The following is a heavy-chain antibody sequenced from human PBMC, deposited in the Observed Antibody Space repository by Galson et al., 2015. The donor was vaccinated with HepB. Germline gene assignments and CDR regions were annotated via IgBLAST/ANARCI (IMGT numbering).Heavy chain of an antibody. V-gene: IGHV3-33*01. D-gene: IGHD4-17*01. CDR3: ARDADYGDYGGGVYGMDV. Sequence: SLRLSCAASGFTFSSYGMHWVRQAPGKGLEWVAVIWYDGSNKYYADSVKGRFTISRDNSKNTLYLQMNSLRAEDTAVYYCARDADYGDYGGGVYGMDVWGQGTTVTVSS. CDR1: GFTFSSYG. J-gene: IGHJ6*02. CDR2: IWYDGSNK.